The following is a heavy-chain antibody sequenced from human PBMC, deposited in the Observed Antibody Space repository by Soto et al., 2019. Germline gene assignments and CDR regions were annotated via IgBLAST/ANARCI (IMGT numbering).Heavy chain of an antibody. CDR2: ISSNSAYI. J-gene: IGHJ5*02. Sequence: PVVSLRISFAASGFTFRSFTMNWVRQAPGKGLEWVSTISSNSAYIYYTDALRGRFTISRDNAKNSLHLQMNSLRAEDTAVYYCTREASRERSARCWFDPWGTGTLVTV. V-gene: IGHV3-21*01. CDR3: TREASRERSARCWFDP. CDR1: GFTFRSFT.